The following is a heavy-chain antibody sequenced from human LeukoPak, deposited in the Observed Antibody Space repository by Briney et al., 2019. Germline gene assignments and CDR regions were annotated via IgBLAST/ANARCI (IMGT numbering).Heavy chain of an antibody. D-gene: IGHD3-16*01. CDR2: IHTSGST. Sequence: SETLSLTCTVSGGSTSTYYWNWIRQPAGKGLEWIGRIHTSGSTNYNPSLKSRVTVSVDRSKNQFSLKLSSVTAADTAVYYCARVNDLRYYFDYWGQGTLVTVSS. V-gene: IGHV4-4*07. J-gene: IGHJ4*02. CDR1: GGSTSTYY. CDR3: ARVNDLRYYFDY.